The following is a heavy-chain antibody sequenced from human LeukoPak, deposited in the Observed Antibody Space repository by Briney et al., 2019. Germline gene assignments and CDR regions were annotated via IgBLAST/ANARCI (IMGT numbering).Heavy chain of an antibody. Sequence: SGPTLVNPTQTLTLTCTFSGFSLSNSGVGVGWIRQPPGKAPEWLALIHWNDDERYSPSLKSRLTITKDTSKNQVVVTMTNMDPVDTATYYCARVTIFDFFDYWGQGILVTVSS. CDR3: ARVTIFDFFDY. D-gene: IGHD3-3*01. V-gene: IGHV2-5*01. J-gene: IGHJ4*02. CDR1: GFSLSNSGVG. CDR2: IHWNDDE.